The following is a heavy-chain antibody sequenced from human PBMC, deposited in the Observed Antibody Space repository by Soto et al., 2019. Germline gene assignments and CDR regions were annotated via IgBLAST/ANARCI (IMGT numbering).Heavy chain of an antibody. J-gene: IGHJ4*01. CDR3: ASTPAYGGNLGDY. CDR2: IYYSGST. V-gene: IGHV4-30-4*01. D-gene: IGHD4-17*01. Sequence: QVQLQESGPGLVKPSQTLSLTCSVSGGSITSGDHYWNWIRQTPGKGLEWIGYIYYSGSTYYNPSPQRRLTISVDTSQRQFSLNLTSVTAAATAVYYCASTPAYGGNLGDYWGHGILVTVSS. CDR1: GGSITSGDHY.